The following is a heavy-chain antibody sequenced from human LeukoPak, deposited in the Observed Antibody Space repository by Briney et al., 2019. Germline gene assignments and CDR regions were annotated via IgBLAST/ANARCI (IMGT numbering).Heavy chain of an antibody. D-gene: IGHD6-19*01. V-gene: IGHV4-59*01. CDR1: GGSISSSY. CDR2: IYYSGST. J-gene: IGHJ4*02. CDR3: ARVTSGWYYFDH. Sequence: SETLSLTCTVSGGSISSSYWSWIRQPPGTGLEWIGYIYYSGSTNYNPSLKSRVTISVDSSKNQFSLKLTSVTAADTAVYYCARVTSGWYYFDHWGQGTLVTVSS.